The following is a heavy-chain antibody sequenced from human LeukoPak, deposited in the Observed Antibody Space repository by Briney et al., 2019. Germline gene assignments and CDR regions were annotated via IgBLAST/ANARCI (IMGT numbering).Heavy chain of an antibody. CDR3: ARHANAYSSSWFDY. V-gene: IGHV4-59*08. CDR1: GDSISSSY. J-gene: IGHJ4*02. CDR2: FYYSGST. D-gene: IGHD6-13*01. Sequence: PSETLSLTCTVSGDSISSSYWNWIRQPPGKGLEWIGYFYYSGSTNYNPSLKSRVTISVDTSRNQFSLKLSSVTAADTAVYYCARHANAYSSSWFDYWGQGTLVTASS.